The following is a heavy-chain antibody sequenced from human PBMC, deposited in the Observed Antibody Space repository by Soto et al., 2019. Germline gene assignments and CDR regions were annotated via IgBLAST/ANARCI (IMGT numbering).Heavy chain of an antibody. J-gene: IGHJ4*02. CDR3: TSPDDYLDSSGYSYYFDY. D-gene: IGHD3-22*01. CDR1: GYTFTSYG. Sequence: SVKVSCKASGYTFTSYGISWVRQAPGQGLEWMGWISAYNGNTNYAQKLQGRVTMTTDTSTSTAYMELRSLRSDDTAVYYCTSPDDYLDSSGYSYYFDYRGQGTLVTVSS. V-gene: IGHV1-18*01. CDR2: ISAYNGNT.